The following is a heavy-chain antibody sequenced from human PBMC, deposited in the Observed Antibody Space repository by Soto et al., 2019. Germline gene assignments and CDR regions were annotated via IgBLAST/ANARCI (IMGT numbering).Heavy chain of an antibody. D-gene: IGHD6-13*01. CDR1: GYSISSGYY. CDR3: VRVAGSASWYETDS. V-gene: IGHV4-38-2*01. J-gene: IGHJ4*02. Sequence: TLSLTCAVSGYSISSGYYWGWIRQPPGKGLEWLGTTYYGASSYYNPSLRSRITILLDASTNQLSLKLSSVTAADTAVYFCVRVAGSASWYETDSWGQGILVTVSS. CDR2: TYYGASS.